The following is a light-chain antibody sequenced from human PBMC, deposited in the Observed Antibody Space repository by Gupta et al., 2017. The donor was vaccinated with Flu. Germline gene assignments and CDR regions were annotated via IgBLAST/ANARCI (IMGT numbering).Light chain of an antibody. Sequence: QSALTQPVSVSGSPGQSINIPCTGTSSDIGSYDYVSWYQQSPGRAPKLMIYDVSNRPSGISDRFSGSKSGNTASLTISGLQAEDEADYYCSSYSATGALALFGGGTKVTVL. CDR2: DVS. V-gene: IGLV2-14*01. CDR3: SSYSATGALAL. J-gene: IGLJ2*01. CDR1: SSDIGSYDY.